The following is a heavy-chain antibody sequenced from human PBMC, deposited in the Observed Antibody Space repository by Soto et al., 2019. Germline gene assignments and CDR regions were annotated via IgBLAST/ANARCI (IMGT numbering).Heavy chain of an antibody. CDR3: ARDRSRDRHYYGMDV. CDR2: INPNSGGT. Sequence: QVQLVQSGAEVKKPGASVKVSCKASGYTFTGYYMHWVRQAPGQGLEWMGWINPNSGGTNYAQKFQGRVTMTRDTSISTAYMELSRLRSDDTAVYYCARDRSRDRHYYGMDVWGQGTTVTVSS. CDR1: GYTFTGYY. J-gene: IGHJ6*02. V-gene: IGHV1-2*02.